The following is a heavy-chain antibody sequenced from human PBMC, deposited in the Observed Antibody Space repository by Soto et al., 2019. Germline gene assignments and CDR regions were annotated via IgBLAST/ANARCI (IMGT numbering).Heavy chain of an antibody. J-gene: IGHJ3*02. CDR3: ARDRTILGGSNAFDI. D-gene: IGHD3-16*01. Sequence: QVQLVESGGGVVQPGRSLRLSCAASGFTFSSYAMHWVRQAPGKGLEWVAVISYDGSNKYYADSVKGRFTISRDNSKNTRYLQMNSLRAEDTAVYCGARDRTILGGSNAFDIWGQGTMVTVSS. CDR2: ISYDGSNK. CDR1: GFTFSSYA. V-gene: IGHV3-30-3*01.